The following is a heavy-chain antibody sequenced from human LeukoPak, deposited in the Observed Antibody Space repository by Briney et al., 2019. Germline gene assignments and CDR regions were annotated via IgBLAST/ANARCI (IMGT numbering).Heavy chain of an antibody. CDR1: GGTFSSYA. V-gene: IGHV1-69*01. CDR3: AITMIVVVITTPDAFDI. J-gene: IGHJ3*02. CDR2: IIPIFGTA. D-gene: IGHD3-22*01. Sequence: SVKVSCKASGGTFSSYAISWVRQAPGQGLEWMGGIIPIFGTANYAQKFQGRVTSTADESTSTAYMERSSLRSEDTAVYYCAITMIVVVITTPDAFDIWGQGTMVTVSS.